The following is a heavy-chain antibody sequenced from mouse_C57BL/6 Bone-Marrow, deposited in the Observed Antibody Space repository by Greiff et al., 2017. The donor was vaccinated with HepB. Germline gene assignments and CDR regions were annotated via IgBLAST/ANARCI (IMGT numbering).Heavy chain of an antibody. CDR3: ARVYYGNWFAY. D-gene: IGHD1-1*01. J-gene: IGHJ3*01. CDR1: GYTFSSYW. Sequence: VQLQQSGDEVMKPGASVKISCKATGYTFSSYWIEWIKQRPGHGLEWIGEILPGSGSTNYNEKFKGKATFTTETSSNTAYMELSRLTSEDSAVYYCARVYYGNWFAYWGQGTLVTFSA. V-gene: IGHV1-9*01. CDR2: ILPGSGST.